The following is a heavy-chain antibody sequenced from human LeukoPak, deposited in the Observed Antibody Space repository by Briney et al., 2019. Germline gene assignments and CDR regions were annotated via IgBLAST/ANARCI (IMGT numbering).Heavy chain of an antibody. CDR1: GLAFSAFA. Sequence: GGSLRLSCVASGLAFSAFAISWVRQAPGKGLEWVSAVSGSGGRTFYADSVRGRFTISRDNSKKTAFLQMDSLRAEDTAVYYCAKGGAAMTDAPHGDVVTTTLDGFDIWGQGTMVTVSS. V-gene: IGHV3-23*01. CDR2: VSGSGGRT. CDR3: AKGGAAMTDAPHGDVVTTTLDGFDI. D-gene: IGHD2-21*02. J-gene: IGHJ3*02.